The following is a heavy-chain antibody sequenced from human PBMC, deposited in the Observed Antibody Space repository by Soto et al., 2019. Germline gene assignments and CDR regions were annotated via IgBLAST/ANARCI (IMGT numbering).Heavy chain of an antibody. J-gene: IGHJ4*02. D-gene: IGHD2-15*01. CDR2: IYHSGST. CDR1: GGSISSSNW. CDR3: ARMGGGVGLLDY. Sequence: QVQLQESGPGLVKPSGTLSLTCAVSGGSISSSNWWSWVRQPPGKGLEWIGEIYHSGSTNYNPSLESRITISVDKSKTPFSLKLSSVTAADTAVYSCARMGGGVGLLDYWGQGTLVTVSS. V-gene: IGHV4-4*02.